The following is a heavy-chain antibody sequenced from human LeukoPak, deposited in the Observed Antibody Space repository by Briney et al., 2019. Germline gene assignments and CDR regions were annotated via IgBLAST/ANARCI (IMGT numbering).Heavy chain of an antibody. J-gene: IGHJ6*03. V-gene: IGHV4-59*08. Sequence: SETLSLTCTVSGGSISSYYWSWIRQPPGKGLEWIGYIYYSGSTNYNPSLKSRVTISVDTSKNQFSLKLSSVTAADTAVYYCARLGDSSSWYGRYYYYMDVWGKGTTVTVSS. CDR1: GGSISSYY. CDR2: IYYSGST. D-gene: IGHD6-13*01. CDR3: ARLGDSSSWYGRYYYYMDV.